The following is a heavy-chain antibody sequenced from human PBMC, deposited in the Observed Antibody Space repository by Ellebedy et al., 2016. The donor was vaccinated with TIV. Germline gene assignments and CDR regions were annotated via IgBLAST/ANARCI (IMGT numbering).Heavy chain of an antibody. J-gene: IGHJ4*02. V-gene: IGHV3-23*01. Sequence: PGGSLRLSCAASGFTFSSYAMSWVRQAPGKGLEWVSAISGSGDTPYYADSVQGRFTISRDNSKNTRYLQMNSLRAADTAVYYCAKGRRMVYSTGGLDYWGQGTLVTVSS. CDR3: AKGRRMVYSTGGLDY. D-gene: IGHD2-8*01. CDR1: GFTFSSYA. CDR2: ISGSGDTP.